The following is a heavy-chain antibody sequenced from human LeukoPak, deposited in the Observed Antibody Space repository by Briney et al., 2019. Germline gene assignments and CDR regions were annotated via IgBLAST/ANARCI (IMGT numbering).Heavy chain of an antibody. CDR2: IYSGGST. D-gene: IGHD2-15*01. J-gene: IGHJ4*02. CDR3: ARGHSCLEGFDY. Sequence: GGSLRLSCAASGFTVSSNDMSWVRQAPGKGLEWVSVIYSGGSTYYADSVKGRFTISRDNSKNTLYLQMNSLRAEDTAVYYCARGHSCLEGFDYWGQGTLVTVSS. CDR1: GFTVSSND. V-gene: IGHV3-53*01.